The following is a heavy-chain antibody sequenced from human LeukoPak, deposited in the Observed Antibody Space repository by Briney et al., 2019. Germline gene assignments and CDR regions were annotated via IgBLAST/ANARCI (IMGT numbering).Heavy chain of an antibody. V-gene: IGHV3-23*01. CDR2: ISGSGDTT. D-gene: IGHD3-22*01. J-gene: IGHJ5*02. CDR1: GFIFSNYA. CDR3: AKDAHNYYDSSGYYLNWFDP. Sequence: GGSLRLSCATSGFIFSNYAVNWVRQAPGKGLEWVSIISGSGDTTYYADSVKGRFTISRDNSKNTLYLQMNSLRAEDTAVYYCAKDAHNYYDSSGYYLNWFDPWGQGTLVTVSS.